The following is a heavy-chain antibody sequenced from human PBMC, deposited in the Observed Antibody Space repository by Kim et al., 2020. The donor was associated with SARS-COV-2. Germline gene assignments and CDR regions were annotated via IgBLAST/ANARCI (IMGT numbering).Heavy chain of an antibody. Sequence: SETLSLTCAVSGGSISSGGYSWSWIRQPPGKGLEWIGYIYHSGSTYYNPSLKSRVTISVDRSKNQFSLKLSSVTAADTAVYYCARRGGGDNWNPLDYWGQGTLVTVSS. J-gene: IGHJ4*02. CDR3: ARRGGGDNWNPLDY. D-gene: IGHD1-20*01. V-gene: IGHV4-30-2*01. CDR1: GGSISSGGYS. CDR2: IYHSGST.